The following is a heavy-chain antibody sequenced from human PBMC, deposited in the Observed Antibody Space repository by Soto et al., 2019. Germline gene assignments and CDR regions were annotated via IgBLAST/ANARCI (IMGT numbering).Heavy chain of an antibody. CDR3: ARDDSGFSGSHYIDYFNY. V-gene: IGHV1-3*01. J-gene: IGHJ4*02. CDR1: GNTVPNYA. D-gene: IGHD1-26*01. CDR2: INGGNGNT. Sequence: ASVKVSCKASGNTVPNYAIHWVRQAPGQRLEWMGWINGGNGNTYYSEHFQGRVTLTRDTSAGTVYMQLSSLTSEDTAVYYCARDDSGFSGSHYIDYFNYWGQGALVTAPQ.